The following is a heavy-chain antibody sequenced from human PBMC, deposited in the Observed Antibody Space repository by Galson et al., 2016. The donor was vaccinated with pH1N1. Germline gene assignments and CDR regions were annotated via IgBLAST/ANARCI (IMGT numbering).Heavy chain of an antibody. Sequence: SLRLSCAASDFTFSSYAMSWVRQTPGKGLEWVSYISSSGGTTYYADSVKGRFSISRDNSKSALFLQMNSLRAEDTAVYYCAKEAYGSWSGYTQTNFDYWGQGTLVTVSS. CDR1: DFTFSSYA. D-gene: IGHD3-3*01. CDR3: AKEAYGSWSGYTQTNFDY. CDR2: ISSSGGTT. V-gene: IGHV3-23*01. J-gene: IGHJ4*02.